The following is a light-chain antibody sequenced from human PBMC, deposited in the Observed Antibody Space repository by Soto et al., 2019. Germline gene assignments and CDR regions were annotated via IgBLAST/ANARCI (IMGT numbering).Light chain of an antibody. Sequence: EIVMTQSPATLSVSPGERATLSCRASQSVSSNLAWYQQKPGQAPRLLIYGASTRATGIPARFSGSGSVTEFTLTISSLQSEAFAVYYCQQYNNWPPGTFGQGTKVEIK. V-gene: IGKV3-15*01. J-gene: IGKJ1*01. CDR2: GAS. CDR3: QQYNNWPPGT. CDR1: QSVSSN.